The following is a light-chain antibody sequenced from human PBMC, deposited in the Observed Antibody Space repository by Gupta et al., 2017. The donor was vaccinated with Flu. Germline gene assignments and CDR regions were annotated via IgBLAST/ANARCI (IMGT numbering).Light chain of an antibody. CDR3: QQYRDWPLT. CDR1: QSFTGN. V-gene: IGKV3-15*01. Sequence: EIVMTQSPATLSVSPGERVTLFCRASQSFTGNLAWYQQKRGQAPRLLISGVSTRATGVPARFSGSGSETEFTLTISSLQSEDFAVYYCQQYRDWPLTFGGGTRVEIK. CDR2: GVS. J-gene: IGKJ4*01.